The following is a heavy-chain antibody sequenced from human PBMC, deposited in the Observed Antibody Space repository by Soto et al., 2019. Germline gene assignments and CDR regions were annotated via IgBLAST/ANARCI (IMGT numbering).Heavy chain of an antibody. D-gene: IGHD2-15*01. CDR2: ISAYNGNT. CDR1: GYTFTSYG. V-gene: IGHV1-18*01. J-gene: IGHJ6*02. Sequence: ASVKVSCKASGYTFTSYGISWVRQAPGQGLEWMGWISAYNGNTNYAQKLQGRVTMTTDTSTSTAYMELRSLRSDDTAVYYCARSIVVVVAATPGPDYYYGMDVWGQGTTVTVSS. CDR3: ARSIVVVVAATPGPDYYYGMDV.